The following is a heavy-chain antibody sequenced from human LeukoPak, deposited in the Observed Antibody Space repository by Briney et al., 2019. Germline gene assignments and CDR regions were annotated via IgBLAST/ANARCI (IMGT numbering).Heavy chain of an antibody. D-gene: IGHD4-11*01. CDR3: ARDRDSDFEWGPYDP. V-gene: IGHV6-1*01. CDR2: TYYRSKWSN. CDR1: GEVVSSNTAS. Sequence: SQTLSLTCAISGEVVSSNTASWNWFRQSPSRGLEWLGRTYYRSKWSNDYAPSVKGRITINADTSRNQFSLHLNSVTPEDTAVYFCARDRDSDFEWGPYDPWGQGTLVVVSS. J-gene: IGHJ5*02.